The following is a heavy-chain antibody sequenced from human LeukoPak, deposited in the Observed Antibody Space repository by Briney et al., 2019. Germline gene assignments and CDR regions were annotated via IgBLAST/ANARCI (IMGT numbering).Heavy chain of an antibody. J-gene: IGHJ4*02. CDR3: TTHWLVIIPFDY. V-gene: IGHV3-15*01. CDR1: GFTFSNAW. D-gene: IGHD3-9*01. CDR2: IKSKTDGGTT. Sequence: GGSLRLSCAASGFTFSNAWMSWVRQAPGKGLEWVGCIKSKTDGGTTDYAAPVKGRFTISRDDSKNTLYLQMNSLKTEDTAVYYCTTHWLVIIPFDYWGQGTLVTVSS.